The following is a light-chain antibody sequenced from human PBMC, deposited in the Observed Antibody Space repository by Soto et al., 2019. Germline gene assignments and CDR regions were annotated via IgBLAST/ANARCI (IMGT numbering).Light chain of an antibody. J-gene: IGKJ4*01. CDR2: GAS. V-gene: IGKV3-15*01. CDR1: QSVSSN. CDR3: QQYDNLPLT. Sequence: EIVMTQSPATLSVSPGERATLSCRASQSVSSNLAWYQQKPGQAPRLLIYGASTRATGIPARFSGSGSGTDFTFTISSLQPEDIATYYCQQYDNLPLTFGGGTKVDNK.